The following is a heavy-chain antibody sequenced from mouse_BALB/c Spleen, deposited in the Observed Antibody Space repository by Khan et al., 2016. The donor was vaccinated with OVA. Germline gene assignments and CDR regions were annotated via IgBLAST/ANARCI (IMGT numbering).Heavy chain of an antibody. CDR2: INPGSSTI. D-gene: IGHD1-1*01. J-gene: IGHJ4*01. CDR3: ARLLRYAMDY. V-gene: IGHV4-2*02. Sequence: EVELVGSGGGLVQPGGSLNLSCAASGFDFSRYWMSWARQAPGKGQEWIGEINPGSSTINYTPSLKDKFIISRDNAKNTLYLQMSKVRSEDTALYYCARLLRYAMDYWGQGTSVTVSS. CDR1: GFDFSRYW.